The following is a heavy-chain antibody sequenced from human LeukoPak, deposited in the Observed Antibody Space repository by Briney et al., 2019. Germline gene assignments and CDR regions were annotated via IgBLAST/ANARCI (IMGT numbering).Heavy chain of an antibody. D-gene: IGHD3-22*01. CDR2: INPNSGGT. V-gene: IGHV1-2*02. Sequence: ASVTVSCKASGYTFTVYYMHWVRQAPGQGLEWMGWINPNSGGTDYAQKFQGRVTMTRDTSISTAYMELSRLRSDDTAVYYCARIPLYYYDSSGYSPIFDYWGQGTLVTVSS. CDR1: GYTFTVYY. CDR3: ARIPLYYYDSSGYSPIFDY. J-gene: IGHJ4*02.